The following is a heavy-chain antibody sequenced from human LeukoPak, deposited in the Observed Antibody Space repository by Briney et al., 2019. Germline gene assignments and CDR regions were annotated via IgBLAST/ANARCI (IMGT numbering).Heavy chain of an antibody. J-gene: IGHJ5*02. CDR2: ITSSDSTI. V-gene: IGHV3-11*04. Sequence: PGGSLRLSCAASGFTSSDYYMTWIRQAPGKGLEWVAYITSSDSTIYYADSVKGRFTISRDNAENSLYLQMNSLRAEDTAVYYCARTYYYDSSGYLGSWGQGTLVTVSS. CDR3: ARTYYYDSSGYLGS. CDR1: GFTSSDYY. D-gene: IGHD3-22*01.